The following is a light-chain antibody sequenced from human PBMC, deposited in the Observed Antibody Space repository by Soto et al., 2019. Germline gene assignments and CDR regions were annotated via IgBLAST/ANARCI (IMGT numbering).Light chain of an antibody. CDR2: RNS. Sequence: QSVLTQPPSVSGAPGQRVTISCTGSSSNIGAGYDVHWYQQLPGAAPKLLIYRNSNRPSGVPDRFSGSKSGTSASLAITGLQAEDEADYYCQSYDSSLGVVFGGGTQLTVL. V-gene: IGLV1-40*01. J-gene: IGLJ2*01. CDR3: QSYDSSLGVV. CDR1: SSNIGAGYD.